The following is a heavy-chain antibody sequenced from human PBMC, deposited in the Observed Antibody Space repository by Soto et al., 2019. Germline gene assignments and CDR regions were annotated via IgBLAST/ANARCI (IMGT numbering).Heavy chain of an antibody. D-gene: IGHD2-15*01. Sequence: SGMYGVTFSSDGMRCVRQAPGDLLGWVAVIWYDGSNKYYADSVKGRFTISRDNSKNTLYLQMNSLRAEDTAVYYCARDIVVVVAASDAFDMWGQGTMVTVSS. V-gene: IGHV3-33*01. J-gene: IGHJ3*02. CDR1: GVTFSSDG. CDR2: IWYDGSNK. CDR3: ARDIVVVVAASDAFDM.